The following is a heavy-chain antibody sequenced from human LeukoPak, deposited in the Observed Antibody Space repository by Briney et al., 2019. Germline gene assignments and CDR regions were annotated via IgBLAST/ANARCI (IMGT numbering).Heavy chain of an antibody. Sequence: SETLSLTCAVYGGSFSGDYWSWMRQPPGKGLEWIGEINHSGSTNYNPSLKSRVTISVDTSKNQFSLKLSSVTAADTAVYYCARGQTFYGMDVWGKGTTVTVSS. CDR3: ARGQTFYGMDV. CDR2: INHSGST. V-gene: IGHV4-34*01. CDR1: GGSFSGDY. J-gene: IGHJ6*04.